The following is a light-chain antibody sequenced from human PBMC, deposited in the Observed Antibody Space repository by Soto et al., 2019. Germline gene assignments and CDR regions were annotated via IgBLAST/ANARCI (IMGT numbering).Light chain of an antibody. V-gene: IGKV3-11*01. Sequence: EIVLTQSPATLSLSPGERATLSCRASQSVSSYLAWYQQKPGQAPRLLIYDASNSATGIPARFSGSGSGTDFTLTISSPEPEDFAVYYCQQRSNCPPYTFGQGTKLEIK. CDR1: QSVSSY. CDR3: QQRSNCPPYT. J-gene: IGKJ2*01. CDR2: DAS.